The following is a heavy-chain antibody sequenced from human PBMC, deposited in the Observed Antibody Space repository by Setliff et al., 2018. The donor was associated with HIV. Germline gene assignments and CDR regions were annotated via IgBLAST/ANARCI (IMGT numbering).Heavy chain of an antibody. CDR3: ATPLSHDSSGREPFDY. D-gene: IGHD3-22*01. Sequence: SVKVSCKASGGTFSSSAISWVRQAPGQGLEWMGGIIPIRGIANTAQKFQGRVTITADTSTDTAYMELSSLRSEDTAVYYCATPLSHDSSGREPFDYWGQGTLVTVSS. CDR1: GGTFSSSA. J-gene: IGHJ4*02. V-gene: IGHV1-69*10. CDR2: IIPIRGIA.